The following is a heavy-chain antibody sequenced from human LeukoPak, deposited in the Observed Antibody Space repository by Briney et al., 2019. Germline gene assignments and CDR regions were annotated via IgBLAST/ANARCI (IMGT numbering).Heavy chain of an antibody. D-gene: IGHD2-15*01. CDR1: GFTFNSYW. CDR3: ARDTSCSGGSCYFGFQH. J-gene: IGHJ1*01. V-gene: IGHV3-7*01. Sequence: PGGSLRLSCAASGFTFNSYWMSWVRQAPGKGLEWVANIKQDGSEKHYVDSVQGRFTISRDNAKNSLYLQMNTLRAEDTAVYYCARDTSCSGGSCYFGFQHWGQGTRVTVSS. CDR2: IKQDGSEK.